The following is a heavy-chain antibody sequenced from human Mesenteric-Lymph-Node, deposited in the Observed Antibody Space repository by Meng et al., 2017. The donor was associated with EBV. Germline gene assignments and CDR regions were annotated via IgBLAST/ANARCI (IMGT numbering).Heavy chain of an antibody. V-gene: IGHV4-4*02. D-gene: IGHD6-19*01. CDR1: GGAISERNW. CDR3: ARATSGWAKGWIDT. CDR2: IYHSGST. Sequence: QVQLLGWGTGLVKPSGTLRLTMAGSGGAISERNWWMWVRQPPVKGLEWIGEIYHSGSTNYHPSLKRRVTISVDKSKNQFSRKLSSVTAADTAVYYCARATSGWAKGWIDTWGQGTLVTVSS. J-gene: IGHJ5*02.